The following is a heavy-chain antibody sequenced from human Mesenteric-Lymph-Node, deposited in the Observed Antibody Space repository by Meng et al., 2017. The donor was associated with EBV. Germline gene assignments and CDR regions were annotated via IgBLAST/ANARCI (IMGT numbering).Heavy chain of an antibody. CDR2: MNSNSGNT. CDR1: GYTFINHD. Sequence: QVQLVQSGAEVKKPGASVKVSCKASGYTFINHDIDWVRQATGQGLEWMGWMNSNSGNTGYAQKFQGRVTMTRDTSTSTAYMELSSLTSEDTAVYYCARGSGAGGRDWFDPWGQGTLVTVSS. CDR3: ARGSGAGGRDWFDP. D-gene: IGHD3-16*01. J-gene: IGHJ5*02. V-gene: IGHV1-8*01.